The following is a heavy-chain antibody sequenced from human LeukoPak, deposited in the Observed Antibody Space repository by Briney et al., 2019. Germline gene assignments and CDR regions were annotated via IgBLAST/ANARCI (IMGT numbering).Heavy chain of an antibody. Sequence: PGGSLRLSCAASGFTVSSNYMSWVRQAPEKGLEWVSVIYSGGSTYYGDSVKGRFTISRDNSQSTLYLQMNSLRAEDTAVYYCAKLNGYQAYYYMDVWGKGTTVTVSS. CDR1: GFTVSSNY. D-gene: IGHD5-18*01. CDR2: IYSGGST. V-gene: IGHV3-53*01. CDR3: AKLNGYQAYYYMDV. J-gene: IGHJ6*03.